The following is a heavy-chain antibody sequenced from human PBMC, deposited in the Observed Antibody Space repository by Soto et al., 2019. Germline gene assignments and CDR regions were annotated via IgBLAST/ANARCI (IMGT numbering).Heavy chain of an antibody. D-gene: IGHD1-26*01. J-gene: IGHJ4*02. V-gene: IGHV4-59*01. CDR2: IYASGSP. Sequence: SETLSLTCAVYGGSFSGYYWSWIRQPPGKGLEWIGYIYASGSPYYNPSLRSRVTISADTSKNQISLKLTSPTAADTAVYYCARGVGSSPPRYWGRGTLVTVSS. CDR1: GGSFSGYY. CDR3: ARGVGSSPPRY.